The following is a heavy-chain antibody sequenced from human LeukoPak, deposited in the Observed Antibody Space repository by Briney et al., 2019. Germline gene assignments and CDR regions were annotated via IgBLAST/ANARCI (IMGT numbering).Heavy chain of an antibody. D-gene: IGHD2-21*01. CDR1: GFTFSSYA. J-gene: IGHJ4*02. CDR3: ASPQGLPW. V-gene: IGHV3-30-3*01. CDR2: ISYDGSNK. Sequence: PGGSLRLSCGASGFTFSSYAMSWVRQAPGKGLEWVAVISYDGSNKYYADSVKGRFTISRDNSKNTLYLQMNSLRAEDTAVYYCASPQGLPWGGQGTLVTVSS.